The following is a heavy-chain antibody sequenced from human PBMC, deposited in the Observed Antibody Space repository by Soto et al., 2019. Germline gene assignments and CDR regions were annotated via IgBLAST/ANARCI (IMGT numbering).Heavy chain of an antibody. CDR3: ATSYDSGFDP. J-gene: IGHJ5*02. D-gene: IGHD5-12*01. V-gene: IGHV1-18*04. CDR1: GYAFSKYG. CDR2: IRPDNGDT. Sequence: QLQLVQSGAEVERPGASVRVSCKAYGYAFSKYGISWIRQAPGQGLEWMGCIRPDNGDTNYAQKFQGRVTMTTDTSSNTAYMELRSLRSDDTAVYYCATSYDSGFDPWGQGTLVSVSS.